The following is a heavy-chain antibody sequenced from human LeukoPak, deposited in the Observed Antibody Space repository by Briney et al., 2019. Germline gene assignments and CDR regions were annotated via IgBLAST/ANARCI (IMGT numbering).Heavy chain of an antibody. D-gene: IGHD4-17*01. Sequence: ASVKVSCKASGYTFTSYGISWVRHAPGQGIEWMGWISAYNGNTNYEQKLQGRVTIITDTSTSTAYMDLRSLRSDDTAVYYCARNSITTVTRICTYWGQGTLVTVSS. J-gene: IGHJ4*02. CDR3: ARNSITTVTRICTY. CDR1: GYTFTSYG. V-gene: IGHV1-18*01. CDR2: ISAYNGNT.